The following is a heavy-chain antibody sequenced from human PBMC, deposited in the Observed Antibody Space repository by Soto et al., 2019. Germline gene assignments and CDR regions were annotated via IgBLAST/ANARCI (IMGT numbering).Heavy chain of an antibody. CDR3: ARGEAAFCYYGLDV. Sequence: SETLSLTRTVSSGSISSYYWSWIRQPAWKGLEWIGYIYYSGSTNYNPSLKSRVTMSVDTSKSQFSLKLTSVTAADTAVYYCARGEAAFCYYGLDVWGQGITVTVSS. V-gene: IGHV4-59*01. CDR1: SGSISSYY. J-gene: IGHJ6*02. CDR2: IYYSGST.